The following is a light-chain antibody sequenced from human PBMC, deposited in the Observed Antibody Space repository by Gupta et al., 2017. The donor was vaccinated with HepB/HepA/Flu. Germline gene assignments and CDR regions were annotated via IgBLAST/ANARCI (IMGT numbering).Light chain of an antibody. J-gene: IGLJ3*02. CDR2: DVS. CDR1: SSDVGGYNY. CDR3: CSYAGSYTWV. Sequence: QSALTQPRSVSGSPGQSVTISCSGTSSDVGGYNYVSWYQQHPGKALKLIIYDVSKRPSGVPDRFSGSTSGNTASLTISGLQAEDEADYYCCSYAGSYTWVFGGGTKLTVL. V-gene: IGLV2-11*01.